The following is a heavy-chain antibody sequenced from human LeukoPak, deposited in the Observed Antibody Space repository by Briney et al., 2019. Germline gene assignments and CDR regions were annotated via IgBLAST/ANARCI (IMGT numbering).Heavy chain of an antibody. CDR3: ARAPSMVVISGAFDI. CDR2: INPSGGAT. V-gene: IGHV1-46*01. J-gene: IGHJ3*02. D-gene: IGHD2-21*01. CDR1: GYTFTSYF. Sequence: ASVKVSCKASGYTFTSYFLHWVRQAPEQGLEWMEIINPSGGATSYAQKFQGRVTMTRDMSTSTVYMELSSLRSEDTAVFYCARAPSMVVISGAFDIWGQGTMVTVSS.